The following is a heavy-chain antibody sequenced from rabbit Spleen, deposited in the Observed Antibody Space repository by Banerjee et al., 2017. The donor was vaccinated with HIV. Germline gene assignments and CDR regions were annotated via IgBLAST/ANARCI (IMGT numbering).Heavy chain of an antibody. CDR2: INAVTGKA. CDR3: ASGADYAYGGYDL. CDR1: GFPFSNKAV. D-gene: IGHD6-1*01. V-gene: IGHV1S45*01. Sequence: QEQLEESGGDLVKPEGSLTLTCKASGFPFSNKAVMCWDRQAPGKGLEWIACINAVTGKAVYASWAKGRFPFSKTSSTTVTLQMTSLTAADTATYFCASGADYAYGGYDLWGQGSLVTVS. J-gene: IGHJ3*01.